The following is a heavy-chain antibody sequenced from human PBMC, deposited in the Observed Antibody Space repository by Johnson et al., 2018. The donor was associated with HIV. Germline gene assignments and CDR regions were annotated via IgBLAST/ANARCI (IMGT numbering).Heavy chain of an antibody. J-gene: IGHJ3*02. D-gene: IGHD6-6*01. V-gene: IGHV3-43D*03. CDR2: ISWDGSHT. CDR3: AREGPSERAGFDI. Sequence: VQLVESGGGLVQPGRSLRLSCAASGFTFDDYAIHWVRQAPGKGLEWVSGISWDGSHTYYGDSVRGRFSISRDSSKASLYLQMNSLRAEDTAVYYCAREGPSERAGFDIWGQGTMVTVSS. CDR1: GFTFDDYA.